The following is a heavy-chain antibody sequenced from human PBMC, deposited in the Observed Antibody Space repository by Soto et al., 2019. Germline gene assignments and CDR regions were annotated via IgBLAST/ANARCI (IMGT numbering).Heavy chain of an antibody. D-gene: IGHD3-10*01. CDR2: IYYSGST. Sequence: QVQLQESGPGLVKPSQTLSLTCTVSGGSISSGGYYWSWIRQHPGKGLEWIGYIYYSGSTYYNPSLKSRVTTSVDTSKNQFSLKLSSVTAADTAVYYCARVGVVRGVIIRWFDPWGQGTLVTVSS. V-gene: IGHV4-31*03. J-gene: IGHJ5*02. CDR1: GGSISSGGYY. CDR3: ARVGVVRGVIIRWFDP.